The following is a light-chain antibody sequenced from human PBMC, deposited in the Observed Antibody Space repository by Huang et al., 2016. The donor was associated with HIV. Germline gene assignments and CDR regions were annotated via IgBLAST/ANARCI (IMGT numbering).Light chain of an antibody. CDR3: QQYDIHPLT. V-gene: IGKV1-8*01. J-gene: IGKJ3*01. Sequence: IRMTQSPSSLSASTGDRVTITCRANQDVNNFLAWYQQRLGSVPKLLIYAASTLQSGVPSRFSGNGSGTDFTLTIGCLHSEDVATYYCQQYDIHPLTFGPGTRVDIK. CDR2: AAS. CDR1: QDVNNF.